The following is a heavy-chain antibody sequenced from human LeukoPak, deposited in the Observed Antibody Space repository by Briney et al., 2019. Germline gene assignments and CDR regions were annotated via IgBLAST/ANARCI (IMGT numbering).Heavy chain of an antibody. V-gene: IGHV4-59*01. Sequence: SETLSLTCTVFGDXISSYYCSWIRQPPGKGLEWIGSIYYSGITSYNPSLKSRVIISVHTSKNQFSLKLSSVTAADAAVYYCARDQSGSYIFDYWGQGTLVTVSS. CDR3: ARDQSGSYIFDY. D-gene: IGHD1-26*01. CDR2: IYYSGIT. J-gene: IGHJ4*02. CDR1: GDXISSYY.